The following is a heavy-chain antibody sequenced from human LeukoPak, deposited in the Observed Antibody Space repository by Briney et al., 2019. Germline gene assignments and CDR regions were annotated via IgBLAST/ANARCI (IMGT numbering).Heavy chain of an antibody. V-gene: IGHV4-4*02. D-gene: IGHD3-10*01. CDR2: IYHSGST. J-gene: IGHJ5*02. CDR3: ARVFVLLRARDRFDP. CDR1: GGSISSSNW. Sequence: PSGTLSLTCAVSGGSISSSNWWSWVRQPPGKGLEWIGEIYHSGSTNYNPSLKSRVTISVDTSKNQFSLKLSSVTAADTAVYYCARVFVLLRARDRFDPWGQGTLVTVSS.